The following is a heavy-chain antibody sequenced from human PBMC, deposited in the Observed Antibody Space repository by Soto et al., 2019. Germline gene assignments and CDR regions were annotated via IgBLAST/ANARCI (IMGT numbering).Heavy chain of an antibody. CDR2: ISYDGSNK. J-gene: IGHJ4*02. Sequence: GGSLRLSCAASGFTFSSYGMHWVRQAPGKGLEWVAVISYDGSNKYYADSVKGRFTISRDNSKNTLYLQMNSLRAEDTAVYYCAKARYSSSWYRRPGLKGAFDYWGQGTLVTVSS. CDR3: AKARYSSSWYRRPGLKGAFDY. D-gene: IGHD6-13*01. V-gene: IGHV3-30*18. CDR1: GFTFSSYG.